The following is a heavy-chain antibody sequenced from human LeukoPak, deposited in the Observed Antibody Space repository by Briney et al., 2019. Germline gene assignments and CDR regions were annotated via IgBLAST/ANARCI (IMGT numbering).Heavy chain of an antibody. D-gene: IGHD4-17*01. CDR2: INPSGGST. CDR1: GYTFTSYY. CDR3: ARVPQLVDYGDYVLYYYMDV. V-gene: IGHV1-46*01. Sequence: ASVKVSCKASGYTFTSYYMHWVRQAPGQGLEWMGIINPSGGSTSYAQKFQGRVTMTRDMSTSTVYMELSSLRSEDTAVYYCARVPQLVDYGDYVLYYYMDVWGKGTTVTVSS. J-gene: IGHJ6*03.